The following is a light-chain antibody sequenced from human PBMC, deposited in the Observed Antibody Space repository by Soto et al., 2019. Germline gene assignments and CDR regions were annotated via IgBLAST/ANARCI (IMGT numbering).Light chain of an antibody. J-gene: IGLJ3*02. V-gene: IGLV8-61*01. Sequence: QAVVTQEPSFSVAPGRTVTFTCGLSSGSVSTTYHPSWYQQTPGQAPRTLIYNPDIRSSGVPDRFSGSILGNTAALTITGAQSDDESHDYCALYMGRGIWVFGGGTKLPVL. CDR2: NPD. CDR1: SGSVSTTYH. CDR3: ALYMGRGIWV.